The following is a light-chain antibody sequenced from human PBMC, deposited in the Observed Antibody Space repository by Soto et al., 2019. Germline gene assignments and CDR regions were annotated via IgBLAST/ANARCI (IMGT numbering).Light chain of an antibody. Sequence: QSVLTQPASVSGSPGQSITISCTGTSSDIGGYNYVSWYQQHPGKAPKLMIHEVSNRPSGISNRFSGSKSGNTASLTISGLQAEDEADYYCSSYTSSSNLVFGTGTKATVL. J-gene: IGLJ1*01. V-gene: IGLV2-14*01. CDR2: EVS. CDR3: SSYTSSSNLV. CDR1: SSDIGGYNY.